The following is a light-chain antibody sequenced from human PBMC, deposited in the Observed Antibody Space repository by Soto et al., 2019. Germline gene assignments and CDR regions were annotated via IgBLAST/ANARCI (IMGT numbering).Light chain of an antibody. J-gene: IGKJ1*01. CDR2: WAS. Sequence: DIMMTQSPDSLAVSLGERATINCKSSQSVLYNSNNKNSLAWYQQKPGQPPKLLIYWASTRESGVPDRFSGSGSGTNFTLTISSLQAEDVAVCYCQQSYSAPPWTFGQGTKVEIK. V-gene: IGKV4-1*01. CDR3: QQSYSAPPWT. CDR1: QSVLYNSNNKNS.